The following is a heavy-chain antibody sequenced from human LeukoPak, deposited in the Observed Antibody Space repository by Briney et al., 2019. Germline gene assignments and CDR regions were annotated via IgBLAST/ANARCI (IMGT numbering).Heavy chain of an antibody. J-gene: IGHJ4*02. V-gene: IGHV4-59*01. CDR2: VYYSGST. CDR1: GGSFEHYF. CDR3: ASHRRSHGSEY. D-gene: IGHD3-10*01. Sequence: SEALSLTCTVSGGSFEHYFWSWIRQPPGKGLEWIGYVYYSGSTDYSPSLKSRLTISADTSKNQFSLKLSSVTAADTAVYYCASHRRSHGSEYWGQGTLVTVSS.